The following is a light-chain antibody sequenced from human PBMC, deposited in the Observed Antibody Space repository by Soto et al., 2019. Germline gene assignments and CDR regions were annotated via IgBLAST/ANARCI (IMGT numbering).Light chain of an antibody. Sequence: EIVMTQSPATLSVSPGERATLSCRASQSVSSNLAWYQQKPGQAPRLLIYGAYTRASGIPARFSGSRSGTELALTINSLQSEDFAVYYCQQYNSWPPYTFGQGTKLEIK. CDR2: GAY. CDR3: QQYNSWPPYT. J-gene: IGKJ2*01. CDR1: QSVSSN. V-gene: IGKV3-15*01.